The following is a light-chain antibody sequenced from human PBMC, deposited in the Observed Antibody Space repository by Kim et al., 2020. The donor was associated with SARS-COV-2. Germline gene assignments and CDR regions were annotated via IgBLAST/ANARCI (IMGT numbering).Light chain of an antibody. CDR3: SSYTNNSTLVF. Sequence: QSITIFGTGTSSDGGGYNYVSWYQQHPGKAPKLIIYDVSNRPSGVSNRFSGSKSGNTASLTISGLQAEDEADYYCSSYTNNSTLVFFGGGTQLTVL. J-gene: IGLJ2*01. V-gene: IGLV2-14*03. CDR1: SSDGGGYNY. CDR2: DVS.